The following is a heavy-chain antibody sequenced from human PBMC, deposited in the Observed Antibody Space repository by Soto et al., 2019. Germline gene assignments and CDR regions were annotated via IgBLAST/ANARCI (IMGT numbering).Heavy chain of an antibody. CDR2: IYYSGST. CDR3: AREKGYCSSTSCYNSYYYYGMDV. Sequence: PSETLSLTCTVSGGSISSSSYYWGWIRQPPGKGLEWIGSIYYSGSTYYNPSLKSRVTISVDTSKNQFSLKLSSVTAADTAVYYCAREKGYCSSTSCYNSYYYYGMDVWGQGTTVTVSS. D-gene: IGHD2-2*02. CDR1: GGSISSSSYY. J-gene: IGHJ6*02. V-gene: IGHV4-39*02.